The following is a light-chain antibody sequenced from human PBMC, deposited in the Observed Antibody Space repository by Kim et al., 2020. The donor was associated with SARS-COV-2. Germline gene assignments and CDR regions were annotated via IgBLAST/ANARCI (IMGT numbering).Light chain of an antibody. Sequence: QTVTVSCIGTSSTIGAGYDVPWYQHLPTTAPKLLIYRNGNRPSGAPDRFSGSKSGTSASLAITGLQAEDEADYSCQSYDSSLSGYVFGSGTKVTVL. CDR2: RNG. J-gene: IGLJ1*01. V-gene: IGLV1-40*01. CDR1: SSTIGAGYD. CDR3: QSYDSSLSGYV.